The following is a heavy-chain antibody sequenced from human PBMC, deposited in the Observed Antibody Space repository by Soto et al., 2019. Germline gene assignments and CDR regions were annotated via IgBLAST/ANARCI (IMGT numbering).Heavy chain of an antibody. CDR2: IIPIFGTA. D-gene: IGHD6-13*01. CDR1: GGTFSSYA. Sequence: GASVKVSCKASGGTFSSYAISWVRQAPGQGLEWMGGIIPIFGTANYAQKFQGRVTITADESTSTAYMELSSLRSEDTAVYYCARDPQKEGPYSSSWDPWGQETLVTVSS. CDR3: ARDPQKEGPYSSSWDP. J-gene: IGHJ5*02. V-gene: IGHV1-69*13.